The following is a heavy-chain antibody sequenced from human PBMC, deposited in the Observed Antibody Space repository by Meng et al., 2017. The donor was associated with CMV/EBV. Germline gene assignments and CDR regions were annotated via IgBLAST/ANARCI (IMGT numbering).Heavy chain of an antibody. V-gene: IGHV3-48*03. CDR1: GFTFSSYE. D-gene: IGHD3-22*01. CDR2: ISSSSSTI. Sequence: GGSLRLSCAASGFTFSSYEMNWVRQAPGKGLEWVSYISSSSSTIYYADSVKGRFTISRDNAKNSLYLQMNSLRAEDTAVYYCARDPGVVVTNYFDYWGQGTLVTVSS. J-gene: IGHJ4*02. CDR3: ARDPGVVVTNYFDY.